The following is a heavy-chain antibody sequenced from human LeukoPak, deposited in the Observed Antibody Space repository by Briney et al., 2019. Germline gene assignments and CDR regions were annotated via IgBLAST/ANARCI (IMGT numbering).Heavy chain of an antibody. V-gene: IGHV3-7*01. J-gene: IGHJ4*02. CDR1: GFTFSSRDW. CDR3: ARGQLPTSPPDY. Sequence: GGSLRLSCVASGFTFSSRDWMTWVRQAPGKGLEWVANIKQDGSEKNYVDSVKGRFTISRDNAKNSVDLQMNSLRAEDTAVYYCARGQLPTSPPDYWGQGTLVTVSS. D-gene: IGHD3-10*01. CDR2: IKQDGSEK.